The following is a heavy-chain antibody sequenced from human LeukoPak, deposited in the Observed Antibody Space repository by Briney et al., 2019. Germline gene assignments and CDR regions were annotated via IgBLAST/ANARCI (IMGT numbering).Heavy chain of an antibody. CDR1: GFTFNGYW. Sequence: LGGALRLSCAASGFTFNGYWMQWVRQAPGDGLVWVSRVSSGRTSTIYADSVKGRFTISRDDAKNTLYLQMISLRAEDTAVYDSAREYGGNRRAFDIWGLGTMVTVSS. J-gene: IGHJ3*02. CDR2: VSSGRTST. V-gene: IGHV3-74*01. CDR3: AREYGGNRRAFDI. D-gene: IGHD4-23*01.